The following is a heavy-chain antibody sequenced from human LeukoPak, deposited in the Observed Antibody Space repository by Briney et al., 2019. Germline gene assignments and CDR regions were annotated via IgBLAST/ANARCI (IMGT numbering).Heavy chain of an antibody. CDR2: INPNSGGT. CDR3: ARGMVSSSWYWYYYYMDV. D-gene: IGHD6-13*01. J-gene: IGHJ6*03. V-gene: IGHV1-2*02. Sequence: ASVKVSCKASGYTFTGYYMHWVRQAPGQGLEWMGWINPNSGGTNYAQKFQGRVTITADKSTSTAYMELSSLRSEDTAVYYCARGMVSSSWYWYYYYMDVWGKGTTVTVSS. CDR1: GYTFTGYY.